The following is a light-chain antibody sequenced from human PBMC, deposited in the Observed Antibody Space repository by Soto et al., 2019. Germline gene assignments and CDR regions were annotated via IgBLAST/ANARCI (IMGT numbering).Light chain of an antibody. CDR1: QSISSY. CDR2: AAS. V-gene: IGKV1-39*01. Sequence: DIQMTQSPSSLSKSVGDRVTITCRASQSISSYLNWYQQKPGKAPKLLIYAASSLQSGVPSRFSGSGSGTDFTLTISSLQPEDFATYYCQQSYSTLITFGQGTRLEIK. CDR3: QQSYSTLIT. J-gene: IGKJ5*01.